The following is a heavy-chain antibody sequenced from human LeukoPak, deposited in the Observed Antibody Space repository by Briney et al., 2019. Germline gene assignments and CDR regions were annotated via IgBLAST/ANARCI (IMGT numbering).Heavy chain of an antibody. J-gene: IGHJ4*02. CDR2: ISYDGSNK. CDR1: GFTFSSYA. Sequence: QPGRSLRLSCAASGFTFSSYAMHWVRQAPGKGLEWVAVISYDGSNKYYADSVKGRFTISRDNSKNTLYLQMNSLRAEDTAVYYCARARGGYSYGSYFDYWGQGTLVTVSS. CDR3: ARARGGYSYGSYFDY. D-gene: IGHD5-18*01. V-gene: IGHV3-30-3*01.